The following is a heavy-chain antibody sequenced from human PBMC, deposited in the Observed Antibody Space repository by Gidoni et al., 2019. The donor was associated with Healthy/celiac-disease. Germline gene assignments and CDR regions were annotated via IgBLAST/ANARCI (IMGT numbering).Heavy chain of an antibody. CDR1: GFTVSSNY. CDR3: ARGVAASPWYFDL. J-gene: IGHJ2*01. D-gene: IGHD6-6*01. Sequence: EVQLLESGGGLVQPGGSLRLSCAASGFTVSSNYMSWVRQAPGKGLEWVSVIYSGGSTYYADSVKGRFTISRHNSKNTLYLQMNSLRAEDTAVYYCARGVAASPWYFDLWGRGTLVTVSS. CDR2: IYSGGST. V-gene: IGHV3-53*04.